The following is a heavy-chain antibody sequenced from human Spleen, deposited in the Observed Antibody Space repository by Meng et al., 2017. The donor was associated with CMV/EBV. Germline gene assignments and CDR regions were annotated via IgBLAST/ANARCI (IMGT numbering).Heavy chain of an antibody. CDR1: GFTFSSYA. V-gene: IGHV3-23*03. J-gene: IGHJ6*02. D-gene: IGHD3-22*01. CDR3: AKGTSYYYDRTPMDV. CDR2: IYSGGSST. Sequence: GESLKISCAASGFTFSSYAMSWVRQAPGKGLEWVSVIYSGGSSTYYADSVKGRFTISRDNSKNTLYLQMNSLRAEDTAVYYCAKGTSYYYDRTPMDVWGQGTTVTVSS.